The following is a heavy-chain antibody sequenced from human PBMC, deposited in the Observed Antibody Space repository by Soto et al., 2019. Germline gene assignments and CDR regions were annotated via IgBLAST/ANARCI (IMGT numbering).Heavy chain of an antibody. CDR1: GYTFTHYY. CDR2: INPNGGIT. V-gene: IGHV1-46*01. D-gene: IGHD5-18*01. J-gene: IGHJ4*01. CDR3: ATSVNSAMAFDY. Sequence: WASVKVSCKASGYTFTHYYIHWVRQAPGQGLEWMGIINPNGGITTYAQKFRAGFSMTRDTSTSTVYLELSSLRSEDSAVYYCATSVNSAMAFDYWGQEPWSPSPQ.